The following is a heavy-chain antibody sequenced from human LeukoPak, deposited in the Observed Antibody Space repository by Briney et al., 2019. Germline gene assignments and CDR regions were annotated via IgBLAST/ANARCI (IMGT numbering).Heavy chain of an antibody. CDR1: GFTFSIYS. J-gene: IGHJ3*02. Sequence: PGGSLRLSCAASGFTFSIYSMNWVRQAPGKGLEWVSYISSSSSTIYYADSVKGRFTISRDNAKNSLYLQMNSLRAEDTAVYYCAREMRVHSSSWYGDDAFDIWGQGTMVTVSS. D-gene: IGHD6-13*01. V-gene: IGHV3-48*01. CDR2: ISSSSSTI. CDR3: AREMRVHSSSWYGDDAFDI.